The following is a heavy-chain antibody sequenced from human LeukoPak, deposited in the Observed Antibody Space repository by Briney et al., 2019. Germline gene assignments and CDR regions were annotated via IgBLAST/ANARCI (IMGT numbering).Heavy chain of an antibody. CDR1: GYTFTSYA. Sequence: ASVKVSCKASGYTFTSYAMHWVRQAPGQRLEWMGWINAGNGNTKYSQEFQGRVTITRDTSASTAYMELSSLRSEDMAVYYCARWVCISPSCPSVLWGRGTLVPVPS. D-gene: IGHD2-2*01. J-gene: IGHJ2*01. CDR2: INAGNGNT. CDR3: ARWVCISPSCPSVL. V-gene: IGHV1-3*03.